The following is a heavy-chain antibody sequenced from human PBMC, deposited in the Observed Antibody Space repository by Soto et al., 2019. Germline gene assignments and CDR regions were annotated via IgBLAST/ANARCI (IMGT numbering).Heavy chain of an antibody. CDR3: VKEGISNYNEYFDY. CDR2: VTGSGIYK. D-gene: IGHD4-4*01. J-gene: IGHJ4*02. Sequence: VQLVESGGGLVKPGGSLRLSCAASGFIFATHTINWVRRAPGKGLEGFSSVTGSGIYKRYADSVKGRFPITRDNAKASLYLQMNSLGAEDTAVYYCVKEGISNYNEYFDYWGQGTLVTVSS. CDR1: GFIFATHT. V-gene: IGHV3-21*02.